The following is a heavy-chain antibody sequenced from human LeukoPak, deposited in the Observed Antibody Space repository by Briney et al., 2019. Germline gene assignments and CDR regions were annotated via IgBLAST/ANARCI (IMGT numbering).Heavy chain of an antibody. Sequence: GGSLRLSCAASGFTFSRSSMNWVRRAPGKGLEWVSFIDRDSSITYYADSVRGRFIISRDNARNSLFLQMNSLRAEDTAVYFCATYDSGWYLTYWGQGTLVTVSS. CDR3: ATYDSGWYLTY. CDR1: GFTFSRSS. D-gene: IGHD6-19*01. V-gene: IGHV3-48*01. CDR2: IDRDSSIT. J-gene: IGHJ4*02.